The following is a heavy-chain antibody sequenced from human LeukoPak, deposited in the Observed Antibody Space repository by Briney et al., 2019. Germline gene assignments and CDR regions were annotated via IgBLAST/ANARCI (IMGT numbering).Heavy chain of an antibody. D-gene: IGHD4-17*01. CDR3: VRGGPYGDYDAY. J-gene: IGHJ4*02. CDR1: GFTSSDYY. Sequence: GGSLRLSCAVSGFTSSDYYMSWVRQAPGKEMECVSYISSDNTYTNYADSVKGRFTISRDNAKNSLYLQMNSLRAEDTAVYYCVRGGPYGDYDAYWGQGTLVTVSS. CDR2: ISSDNTYT. V-gene: IGHV3-11*06.